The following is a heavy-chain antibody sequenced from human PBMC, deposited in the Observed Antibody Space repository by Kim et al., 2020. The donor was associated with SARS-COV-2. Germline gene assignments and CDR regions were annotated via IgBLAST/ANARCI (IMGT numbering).Heavy chain of an antibody. Sequence: ASVKVSCKASGSTFTTYAVHWVRQAPGQRLEWMGWINAASGTTKYSQKFQGRVAITRDTSASTAYMELSSLRSEDTAVYYCARDSSTIFGVVYNWFDPWGQGTLVTVSS. J-gene: IGHJ5*02. CDR2: INAASGTT. V-gene: IGHV1-3*01. CDR3: ARDSSTIFGVVYNWFDP. D-gene: IGHD3-3*01. CDR1: GSTFTTYA.